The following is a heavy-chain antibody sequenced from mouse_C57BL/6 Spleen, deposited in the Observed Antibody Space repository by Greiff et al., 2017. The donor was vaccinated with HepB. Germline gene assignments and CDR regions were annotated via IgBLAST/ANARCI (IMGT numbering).Heavy chain of an antibody. CDR3: ARQGIYDYDDAMDY. CDR2: IWSDGST. Sequence: VKLVESGPGLVAPSQSLSITCTVSGFSLTSYGVHWVRQPPGKGLEWLVVIWSDGSTTYNSALKSRLSISKDNSKSQVFLKMNSLQTDDTAMYYCARQGIYDYDDAMDYWGQGTSVTVSS. D-gene: IGHD2-4*01. V-gene: IGHV2-6-1*01. J-gene: IGHJ4*01. CDR1: GFSLTSYG.